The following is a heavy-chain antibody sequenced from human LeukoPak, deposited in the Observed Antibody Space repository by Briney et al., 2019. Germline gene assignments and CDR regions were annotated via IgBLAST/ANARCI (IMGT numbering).Heavy chain of an antibody. Sequence: SETLSLTCTVSGGSISSYYWSWIRQPPGKGLEWIGYIYYSGSTNYNPSLKSRVTISVDTSKNQFSLKLSSVTAADTAVYYCARAVADYDAFDIWGQGTMVTVSS. V-gene: IGHV4-59*01. CDR1: GGSISSYY. D-gene: IGHD6-19*01. CDR2: IYYSGST. CDR3: ARAVADYDAFDI. J-gene: IGHJ3*02.